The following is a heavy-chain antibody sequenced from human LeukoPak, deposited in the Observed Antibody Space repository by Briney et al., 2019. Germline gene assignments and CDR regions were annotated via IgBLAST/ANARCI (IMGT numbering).Heavy chain of an antibody. CDR2: IYYSGST. D-gene: IGHD3-22*01. Sequence: SETLSLTCTVSGDSISSYYWSWIRQPPGKGLEWIGYIYYSGSTNYNPSLKSRVTISVDTSKNQFSLKLSSVTAADTAVYYCARSQYYYDSSGWLFDYWGQGTLVTVSS. CDR3: ARSQYYYDSSGWLFDY. J-gene: IGHJ4*02. V-gene: IGHV4-59*12. CDR1: GDSISSYY.